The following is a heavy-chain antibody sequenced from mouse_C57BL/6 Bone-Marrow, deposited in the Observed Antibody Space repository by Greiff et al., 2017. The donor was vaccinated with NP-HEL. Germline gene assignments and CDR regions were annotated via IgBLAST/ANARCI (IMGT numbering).Heavy chain of an antibody. J-gene: IGHJ2*01. V-gene: IGHV5-6*01. Sequence: EVMLVESGGDLVKPGGSLKLSCAASGFTFSSYGMSWVRQTPDKRLEWVATISSGGSYTYYPASVTGRFTISRDNAKNTLYLQMSSLKAEDTAMYYCARHQLRYPDYWGQGTTLTVSS. CDR3: ARHQLRYPDY. CDR2: ISSGGSYT. D-gene: IGHD1-1*01. CDR1: GFTFSSYG.